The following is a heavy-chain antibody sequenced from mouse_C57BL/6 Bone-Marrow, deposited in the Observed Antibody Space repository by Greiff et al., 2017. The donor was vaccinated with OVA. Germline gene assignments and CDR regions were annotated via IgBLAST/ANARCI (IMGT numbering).Heavy chain of an antibody. D-gene: IGHD2-12*01. V-gene: IGHV1-20*01. CDR2: INPYNGDT. CDR1: GYSFTGYF. CDR3: ARGDYSWTY. J-gene: IGHJ3*01. Sequence: VQLQQSGPELVKPGDSVKISCKASGYSFTGYFMNWVMQSHGKSLEWIGRINPYNGDTFYNQKFKGKATLTVDKSSSTAYMQLSSLTSEDSAVYYCARGDYSWTYWGQGTLVTVSA.